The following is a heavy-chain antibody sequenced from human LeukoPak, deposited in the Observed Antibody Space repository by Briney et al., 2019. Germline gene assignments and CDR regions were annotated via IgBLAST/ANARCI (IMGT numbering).Heavy chain of an antibody. CDR2: ISGSAGST. CDR3: AQESDRGSD. Sequence: PGGSLRLSCEASGFTFSTYAMSWVRQAPGKGLEWVSAISGSAGSTYYADSVKGRFTISRDNSKNTLYLQMSSLRAEDTAVYYCAQESDRGSDWGQRTLVTVSS. V-gene: IGHV3-23*01. CDR1: GFTFSTYA. D-gene: IGHD3-16*01. J-gene: IGHJ4*02.